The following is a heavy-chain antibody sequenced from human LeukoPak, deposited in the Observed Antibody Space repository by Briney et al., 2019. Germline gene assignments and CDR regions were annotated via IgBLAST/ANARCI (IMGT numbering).Heavy chain of an antibody. J-gene: IGHJ4*02. CDR3: ASSYCSSTSCYGTFDY. D-gene: IGHD2-2*01. V-gene: IGHV3-66*01. CDR2: IYSGGST. Sequence: GGSLRLSCAASGFTFSSNYMSWVRQAPGKGLEWVSVIYSGGSTYYADSVKGRFTISRDNSKNTLYLQMNSLRAEDTAVYYCASSYCSSTSCYGTFDYWGQGTLVTVSS. CDR1: GFTFSSNY.